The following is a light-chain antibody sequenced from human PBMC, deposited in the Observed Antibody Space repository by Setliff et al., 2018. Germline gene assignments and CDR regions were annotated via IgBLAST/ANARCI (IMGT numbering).Light chain of an antibody. V-gene: IGLV2-14*03. CDR3: NAYASDTTDG. CDR2: GVS. J-gene: IGLJ1*01. Sequence: QSALAQPASVSGSPGQSITISCSGTSSDVGSYDLVSWYQQHPGKAPKLIIYGVSDRPSGVSSRFSGSKSGNTAYLTISGLQTEDEAEYYCNAYASDTTDGFGSGTKVTVL. CDR1: SSDVGSYDL.